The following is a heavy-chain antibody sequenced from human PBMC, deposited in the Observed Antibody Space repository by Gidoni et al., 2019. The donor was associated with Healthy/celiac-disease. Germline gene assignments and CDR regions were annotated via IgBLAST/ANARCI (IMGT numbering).Heavy chain of an antibody. CDR1: GGSISSSSYY. CDR2: IYYSGST. V-gene: IGHV4-39*01. D-gene: IGHD6-13*01. Sequence: QLQLQESGPGLVKPSETLSLTCTVSGGSISSSSYYWGWIRQPPGKGLEWIGSIYYSGSTYYNPSLKSRVTISVDTSKNQFSLKLSSVTAADTAVYYCARHSQPPGIAAAGPYFDYWGQGTLVTVSS. J-gene: IGHJ4*02. CDR3: ARHSQPPGIAAAGPYFDY.